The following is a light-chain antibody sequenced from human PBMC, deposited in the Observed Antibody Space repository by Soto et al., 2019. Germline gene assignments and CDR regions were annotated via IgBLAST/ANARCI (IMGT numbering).Light chain of an antibody. CDR1: SGDVGTYNL. Sequence: QSALTQPASVCGSPGQSITISCTGTSGDVGTYNLVSWYQQHPGRAPKLIIFEVNKRPSGVSNRLSGSKSGNTASLAISGLQADDEADYHCCSYAGRSNVVCGGGTKVTVL. CDR3: CSYAGRSNVV. J-gene: IGLJ2*01. V-gene: IGLV2-23*02. CDR2: EVN.